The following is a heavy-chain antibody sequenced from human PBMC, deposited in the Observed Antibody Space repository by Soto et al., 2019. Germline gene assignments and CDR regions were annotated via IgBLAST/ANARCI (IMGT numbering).Heavy chain of an antibody. V-gene: IGHV3-23*01. D-gene: IGHD5-12*01. Sequence: GGSLRLSCAASGFTFSSYAMSWVRQAPGKGLEWVSAISGSGGSTYYADSVKGRFTISRDNSKNTLYLQMNSLGAEDTAVYYCAKKGYSGYDLYYFDYWGQGTLVTVSS. CDR3: AKKGYSGYDLYYFDY. CDR2: ISGSGGST. J-gene: IGHJ4*02. CDR1: GFTFSSYA.